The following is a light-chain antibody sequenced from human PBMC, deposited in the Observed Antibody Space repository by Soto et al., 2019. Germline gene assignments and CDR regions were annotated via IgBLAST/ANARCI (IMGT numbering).Light chain of an antibody. CDR2: DVN. J-gene: IGLJ2*01. CDR3: TSYASGSSHVV. V-gene: IGLV2-14*01. CDR1: SSNFGGYDY. Sequence: QSALTQPASVSGSPGQSITLSGPGPSSNFGGYDYVSWYQRHPGKAPKLIIYDVNNRPSGVSNRFSGSKSGNTASLTISGLQAEDEADYYCTSYASGSSHVVFGGGTKVTVL.